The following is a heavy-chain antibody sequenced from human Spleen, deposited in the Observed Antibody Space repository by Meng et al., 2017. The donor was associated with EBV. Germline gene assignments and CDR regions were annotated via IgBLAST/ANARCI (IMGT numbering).Heavy chain of an antibody. V-gene: IGHV3-23*04. Sequence: VESGGGLVQPGGSLSLSCAASEFPFSTYGMTWVRQAPGKGLEWVSVISGSGDSTYYADSVEGRFTISRDNSKNTLYLQMNSLRPEDTAVYYCTRVWKWIEISIDLWGQGTLVTVSS. CDR2: ISGSGDST. D-gene: IGHD5-18*01. CDR3: TRVWKWIEISIDL. J-gene: IGHJ5*02. CDR1: EFPFSTYG.